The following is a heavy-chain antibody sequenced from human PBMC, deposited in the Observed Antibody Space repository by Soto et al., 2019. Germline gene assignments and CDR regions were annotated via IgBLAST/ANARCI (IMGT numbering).Heavy chain of an antibody. CDR2: ISGGGGST. CDR3: AKDQPSGSGSYYYYYYGMDV. D-gene: IGHD3-10*01. CDR1: GFTFSSYA. J-gene: IGHJ6*02. Sequence: GGSLRLSCAASGFTFSSYAMSWVRQAPGKGLEWVSAISGGGGSTYYADSVKGRFTISRDNSKNTLYLQMNSLRAEDTAVYYCAKDQPSGSGSYYYYYYGMDVWGQGTTVTVSS. V-gene: IGHV3-23*01.